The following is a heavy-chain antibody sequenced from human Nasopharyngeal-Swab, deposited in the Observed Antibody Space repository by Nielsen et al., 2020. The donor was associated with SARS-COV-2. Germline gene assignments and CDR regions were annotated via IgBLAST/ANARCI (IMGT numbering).Heavy chain of an antibody. J-gene: IGHJ6*02. Sequence: SQTLSLTCAVYGGSFSGYYWSWIRQPPGKGLEWIGEINHSGSTNYNPSLRRRVTISVDTSKNQFSLKLSSVTAADTAVYYCAREAWLRFGYYYGMDVWGQGTTVTVSS. CDR3: AREAWLRFGYYYGMDV. CDR2: INHSGST. D-gene: IGHD5-12*01. CDR1: GGSFSGYY. V-gene: IGHV4-34*01.